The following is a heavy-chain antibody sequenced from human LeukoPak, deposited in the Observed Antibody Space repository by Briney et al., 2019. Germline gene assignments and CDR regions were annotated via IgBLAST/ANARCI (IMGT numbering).Heavy chain of an antibody. Sequence: GGSLRLSCAASGFTFSSYEMNWVRQAPGKGLEWVSYISSSGSTIYYAGSVKGRFTISRDNAKNSLYLQMNSLRAEDTAVYYCARDPAYYYDSSGPPGGWGQGTLVTVSS. V-gene: IGHV3-48*03. CDR3: ARDPAYYYDSSGPPGG. CDR1: GFTFSSYE. CDR2: ISSSGSTI. D-gene: IGHD3-22*01. J-gene: IGHJ4*02.